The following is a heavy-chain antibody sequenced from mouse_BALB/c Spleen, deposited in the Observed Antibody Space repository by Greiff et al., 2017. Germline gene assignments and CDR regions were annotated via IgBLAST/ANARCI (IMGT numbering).Heavy chain of an antibody. CDR2: ISDGGSYT. CDR1: GFTFSDYY. Sequence: EVHLVESGGGLVKPGGSLKLSCAASGFTFSDYYMYWVRQTPEKRLEWVATISDGGSYTYYPDSVKGRFTISRDNAKNNLYLQMSSLKSEDTAMYYCARRGYDYDEYFDVWGAGTTVTVSS. J-gene: IGHJ1*01. V-gene: IGHV5-4*02. CDR3: ARRGYDYDEYFDV. D-gene: IGHD2-4*01.